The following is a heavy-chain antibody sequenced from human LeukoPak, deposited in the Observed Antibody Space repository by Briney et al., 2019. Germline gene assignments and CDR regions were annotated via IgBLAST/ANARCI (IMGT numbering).Heavy chain of an antibody. D-gene: IGHD2-21*02. J-gene: IGHJ4*02. CDR2: LYGGGNT. V-gene: IGHV3-66*01. CDR3: ARGLSGSGSDCCPFKY. Sequence: GGSLRLSWAASGFIVSGNYMTWVSQAPGKGLEWVSTLYGGGNTYYADSVKGRFTISRDNSKNTLYLQMNSLRAEDTAVYYCARGLSGSGSDCCPFKYWGQGTLVTVSS. CDR1: GFIVSGNY.